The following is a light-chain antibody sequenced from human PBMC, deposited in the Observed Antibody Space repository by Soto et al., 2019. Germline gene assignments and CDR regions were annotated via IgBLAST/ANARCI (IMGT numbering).Light chain of an antibody. CDR3: MQAIQAPRT. CDR2: LGS. CDR1: QSLLHSNGNIY. V-gene: IGKV2-28*01. J-gene: IGKJ1*01. Sequence: DIVLTQSPLSLPVTPGEPASISCRSSQSLLHSNGNIYLDWYLQKPGQSPQLLIYLGSIRACGVPDRFSGSGSGTDFTLKITTVEAEDVGVYYCMQAIQAPRTFGLGTKVEIK.